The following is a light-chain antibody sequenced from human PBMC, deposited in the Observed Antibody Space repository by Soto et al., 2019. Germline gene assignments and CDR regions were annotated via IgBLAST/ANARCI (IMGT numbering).Light chain of an antibody. CDR1: SADVGIYNR. CDR3: SSYTTSNTYV. J-gene: IGLJ1*01. CDR2: DVS. Sequence: QSVLTQPPSVSGSPGQSVTISCTGTSADVGIYNRVAWYQQPPGTSPKLVICDVSNRPSGVLDRFSGSKSGSTASLTISGLQAEDEADYYCSSYTTSNTYVFGTGTRSPS. V-gene: IGLV2-18*02.